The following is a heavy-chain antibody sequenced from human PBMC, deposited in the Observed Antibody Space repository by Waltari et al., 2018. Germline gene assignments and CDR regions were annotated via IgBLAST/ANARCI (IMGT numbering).Heavy chain of an antibody. Sequence: QLQQSGPGLVTPSESLSLTCAVSGDSMSSNNWWNGIRQPPGQGLAWIGQIHGSGRTNYNPSRESRVTVSIDTSNNQFSLKVSYATAADTAVYYCARDRGRGLYLDSWGQGTLVTVSP. V-gene: IGHV4-4*02. CDR1: GDSMSSNNW. CDR2: IHGSGRT. D-gene: IGHD2-15*01. CDR3: ARDRGRGLYLDS. J-gene: IGHJ4*02.